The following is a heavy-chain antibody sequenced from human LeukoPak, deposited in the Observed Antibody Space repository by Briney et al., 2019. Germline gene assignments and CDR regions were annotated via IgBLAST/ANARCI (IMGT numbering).Heavy chain of an antibody. Sequence: PGGSLRLSCAASGFTFSSYSMNWVRQAPGKGLEWVGTIYPGDSDIRYSPSFQGQVTISADKSISAAYLQWNSLKASDTAMYYCARDHYGSGTYYGYWGQGTLVTVSS. J-gene: IGHJ4*02. CDR3: ARDHYGSGTYYGY. CDR2: IYPGDSDI. V-gene: IGHV5-51*01. CDR1: GFTFSSYS. D-gene: IGHD3-10*01.